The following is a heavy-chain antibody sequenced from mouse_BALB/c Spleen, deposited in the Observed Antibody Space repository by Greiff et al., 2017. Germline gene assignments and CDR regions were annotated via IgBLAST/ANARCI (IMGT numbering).Heavy chain of an antibody. Sequence: VQLQQSGAELVRPGALVKLSCKASGFNIKDYYMHWVKQRPEQGLEWIGWIDPENGNTIYDPKFQGKASITADTSSNTAYLQLSSLTSEDTACYYCACNAWFAYWGQGTLVTVSA. CDR1: GFNIKDYY. V-gene: IGHV14-1*02. CDR3: ACNAWFAY. J-gene: IGHJ3*01. CDR2: IDPENGNT.